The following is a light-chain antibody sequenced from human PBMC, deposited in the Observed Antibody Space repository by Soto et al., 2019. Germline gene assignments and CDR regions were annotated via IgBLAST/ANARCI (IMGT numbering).Light chain of an antibody. Sequence: DIQMTQSPSTLSASVGDRVTITCRASQSISSWLAWYQQKPGKAPNLLIYKASSLESVVPSTFSGSGSGTEFTLTISSLQPDDFATYYCQQYNTYPLTFGGGTKVEIK. V-gene: IGKV1-5*03. CDR3: QQYNTYPLT. CDR2: KAS. J-gene: IGKJ4*01. CDR1: QSISSW.